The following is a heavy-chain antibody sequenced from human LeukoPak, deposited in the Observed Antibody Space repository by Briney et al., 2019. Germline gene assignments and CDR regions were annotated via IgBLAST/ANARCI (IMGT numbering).Heavy chain of an antibody. J-gene: IGHJ4*02. CDR1: GGTFISYA. D-gene: IGHD5-18*01. V-gene: IGHV1-69*13. CDR2: IIPIFGTA. Sequence: ASVKVPCKASGGTFISYAISWVRQAPGQGLEWMGGIIPIFGTANYAQKFQGRVTITADESTSTAYMELSSLRSEDTAVYYCASKRGYSYGFEYWGQGTLVTVSS. CDR3: ASKRGYSYGFEY.